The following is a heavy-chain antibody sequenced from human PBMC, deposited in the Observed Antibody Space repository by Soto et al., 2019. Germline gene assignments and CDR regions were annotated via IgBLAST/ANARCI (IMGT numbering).Heavy chain of an antibody. CDR2: INAGNGNT. Sequence: GASVKVSCKASGYTFTSYAMHWVRQAPGQRLEWMGWINAGNGNTNYSQKFQGRVTITRDTSASTAYMELSSLRSEDTAVYYCARVPGYSIGDLWGRGTLVTVSS. CDR3: ARVPGYSIGDL. D-gene: IGHD2-21*01. V-gene: IGHV1-3*01. J-gene: IGHJ2*01. CDR1: GYTFTSYA.